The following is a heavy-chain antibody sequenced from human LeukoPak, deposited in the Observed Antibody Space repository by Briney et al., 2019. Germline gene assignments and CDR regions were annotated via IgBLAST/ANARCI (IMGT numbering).Heavy chain of an antibody. CDR2: ISSSSSYI. V-gene: IGHV3-21*01. CDR3: ARDCYYDSSGYPGGLPFDY. Sequence: GGSLRLPCAASGFTFSSYSMNWVRQAPGKGLEWVSSISSSSSYIYYADSVKGRFTISRDNAKNSLYLQMNSLRAEDTAVYYCARDCYYDSSGYPGGLPFDYWGQGTLVTVSS. CDR1: GFTFSSYS. D-gene: IGHD3-22*01. J-gene: IGHJ4*02.